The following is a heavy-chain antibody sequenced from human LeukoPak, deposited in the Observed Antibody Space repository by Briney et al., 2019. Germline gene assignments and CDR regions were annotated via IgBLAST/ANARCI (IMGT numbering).Heavy chain of an antibody. CDR1: GSTFTSYD. CDR3: AKDGGLWVSAHWGDS. CDR2: MNPNSGHT. J-gene: IGHJ4*02. Sequence: ASVKVSCEASGSTFTSYDINWVRQATGQGLEWMGWMNPNSGHTGYAQKFQGRVTMTRNTSVSTAYMELSSLRAEDTAVYYCAKDGGLWVSAHWGDSWGRGTLVTVSS. D-gene: IGHD7-27*01. V-gene: IGHV1-8*01.